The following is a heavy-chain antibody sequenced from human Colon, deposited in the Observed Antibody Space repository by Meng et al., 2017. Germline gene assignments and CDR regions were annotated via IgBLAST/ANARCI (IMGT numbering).Heavy chain of an antibody. CDR1: GYSFTSYW. Sequence: GESLKISCKASGYSFTSYWIGWVRQTPGKGLEWMGIINPGDSDTRYSTSFQGQVTISDDKSINTTYLQWSSLKASDTAMFYCARIGYCSGSSCYPAGASFDSWGQGTLVTVSS. J-gene: IGHJ4*02. CDR2: INPGDSDT. CDR3: ARIGYCSGSSCYPAGASFDS. D-gene: IGHD2-15*01. V-gene: IGHV5-51*01.